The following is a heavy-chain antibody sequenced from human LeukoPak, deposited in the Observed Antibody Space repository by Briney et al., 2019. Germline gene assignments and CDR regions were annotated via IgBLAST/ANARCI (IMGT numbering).Heavy chain of an antibody. Sequence: GGSLRLSCAASGFTFSSYVMNWVRQAPGKGLEWVSGISDSGGSTYYADSVKGRFTISRDDSKDTLYLQMNSLRAEDTAVYYCAKLPGRAADYWGQGTLVTVSS. CDR3: AKLPGRAADY. V-gene: IGHV3-23*01. J-gene: IGHJ4*02. CDR2: ISDSGGST. CDR1: GFTFSSYV.